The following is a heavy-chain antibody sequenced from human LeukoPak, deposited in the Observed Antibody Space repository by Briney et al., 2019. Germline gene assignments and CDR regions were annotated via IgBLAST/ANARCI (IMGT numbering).Heavy chain of an antibody. CDR1: GFTLNSSA. V-gene: IGHV3-30*09. J-gene: IGHJ6*01. CDR3: ARGVAGDGYYYGMDV. CDR2: ISYGGSTI. D-gene: IGHD7-27*01. Sequence: PGGSLRLSCAASGFTLNSSAMYWVRQAPGGGLQWVTLISYGGSTIHYADSVKGRFAVSRDIAANTVSLQMSGLKEEDPALYYCARGVAGDGYYYGMDVWGQGTTVIVSS.